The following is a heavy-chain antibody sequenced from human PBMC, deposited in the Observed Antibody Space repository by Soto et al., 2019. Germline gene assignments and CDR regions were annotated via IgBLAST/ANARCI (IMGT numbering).Heavy chain of an antibody. D-gene: IGHD6-6*01. Sequence: SVKVSCKASGGTFSNSAIAWVRQAPGQGLEWLGMIIPIFTTTNYAQKFKDRLTISADGSTSTAYMELSGLKSEDTAVYFCARPSGLLGQYSALVDYWGQGTLVTVSS. J-gene: IGHJ4*02. CDR2: IIPIFTTT. CDR3: ARPSGLLGQYSALVDY. V-gene: IGHV1-69*13. CDR1: GGTFSNSA.